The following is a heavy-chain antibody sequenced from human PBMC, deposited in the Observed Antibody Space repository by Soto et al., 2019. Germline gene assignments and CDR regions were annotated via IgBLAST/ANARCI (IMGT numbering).Heavy chain of an antibody. V-gene: IGHV3-73*01. Sequence: EVQLVESGGGLVQPGGSLKLSCAASGFTFSGSAMHWVRQASGKGLEWVGRIRSKANSYATAYAASVKGRFTISRDXPXXTAELEMNSLKTEDTAVYYGTPFLVDSRGYYYFDYWGQETLVPVSS. D-gene: IGHD3-22*01. CDR3: TPFLVDSRGYYYFDY. J-gene: IGHJ4*02. CDR1: GFTFSGSA. CDR2: IRSKANSYAT.